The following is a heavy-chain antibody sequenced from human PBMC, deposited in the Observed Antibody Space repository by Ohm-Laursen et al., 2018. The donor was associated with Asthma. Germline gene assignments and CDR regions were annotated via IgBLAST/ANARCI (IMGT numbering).Heavy chain of an antibody. CDR2: IVVGSGNT. J-gene: IGHJ6*02. Sequence: ASVKVSCKASGFTFTSSAVQWVRQARGQRLEWIGWIVVGSGNTNYAQKFQERVTITRDMSTSTAYMELSSLRSEDTAVYYCAAAGYCSGGSCYRNYYYYGMDVWGQGTTVTVSS. V-gene: IGHV1-58*01. CDR1: GFTFTSSA. CDR3: AAAGYCSGGSCYRNYYYYGMDV. D-gene: IGHD2-15*01.